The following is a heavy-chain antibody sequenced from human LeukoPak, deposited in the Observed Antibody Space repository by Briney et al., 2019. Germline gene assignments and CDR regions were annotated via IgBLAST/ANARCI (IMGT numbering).Heavy chain of an antibody. J-gene: IGHJ4*02. V-gene: IGHV1-18*01. CDR2: ISAYNGNT. CDR1: GYTFTSYD. Sequence: ASVKVSCKASGYTFTSYDINWVRQATGQGLEWMGWISAYNGNTNYAQKLQGRVTMTTDTSTSTAYMELRSLRSDDTAVYYCARATAAAGPYFDYWGQGTLVTVSS. CDR3: ARATAAAGPYFDY. D-gene: IGHD6-13*01.